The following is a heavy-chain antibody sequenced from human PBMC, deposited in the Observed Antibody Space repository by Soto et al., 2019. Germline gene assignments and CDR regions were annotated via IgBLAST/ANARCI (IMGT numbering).Heavy chain of an antibody. CDR2: MNPGSGDT. CDR3: ARMATFGSLNWFDP. CDR1: GYSFTNND. Sequence: ASVKVSCKASGYSFTNNDVTWVRQTTGQGLEWMGWMNPGSGDTGYAQKFQGRVTMTRDISIATAYMELSSLRSDDTAIYYCARMATFGSLNWFDPWGQGTLVTVSS. D-gene: IGHD3-16*01. V-gene: IGHV1-8*01. J-gene: IGHJ5*02.